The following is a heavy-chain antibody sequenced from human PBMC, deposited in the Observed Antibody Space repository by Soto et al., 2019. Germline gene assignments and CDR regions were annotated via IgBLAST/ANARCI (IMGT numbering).Heavy chain of an antibody. CDR1: GGSFSGYY. Sequence: SETLSLTCAVYGGSFSGYYWSWIRQPPGKGLEWIGEINQSGSTNYNPSLKSRVTISVDTSKNQFSLKLSSVTAADTAVYYCARDSYFDYWGQGTLVTVSS. J-gene: IGHJ4*02. V-gene: IGHV4-34*01. CDR2: INQSGST. D-gene: IGHD2-21*01. CDR3: ARDSYFDY.